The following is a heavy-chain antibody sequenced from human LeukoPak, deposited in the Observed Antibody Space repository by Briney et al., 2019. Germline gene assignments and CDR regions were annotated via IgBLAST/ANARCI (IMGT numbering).Heavy chain of an antibody. D-gene: IGHD2-8*01. J-gene: IGHJ6*02. Sequence: PGGSLRLSCAASGFTFSSYWMSWVRQAPGKGLEWVSNIKQDGSETYYVDSVKGRFTISRDNAKNSLYLQMNSLRAEDTAVYYCARDGPNIVLMVYALYYYYYGMDVWGQGTTVTVSS. CDR1: GFTFSSYW. CDR2: IKQDGSET. CDR3: ARDGPNIVLMVYALYYYYYGMDV. V-gene: IGHV3-7*01.